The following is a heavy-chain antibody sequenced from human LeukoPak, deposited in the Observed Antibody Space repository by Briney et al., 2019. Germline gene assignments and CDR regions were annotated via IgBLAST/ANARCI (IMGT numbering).Heavy chain of an antibody. J-gene: IGHJ3*02. V-gene: IGHV4-59*12. D-gene: IGHD1-26*01. CDR1: GGSISTYY. Sequence: SETLSLTCTVSGGSISTYYWSWIRQPPGKGLEWIGYIYYSGSTNYNPSLKSRVTISVDRSKNQFSLKLSSVTAADTAVYYCARDQAIVGATFGAFDIWGQGTMVTVSS. CDR3: ARDQAIVGATFGAFDI. CDR2: IYYSGST.